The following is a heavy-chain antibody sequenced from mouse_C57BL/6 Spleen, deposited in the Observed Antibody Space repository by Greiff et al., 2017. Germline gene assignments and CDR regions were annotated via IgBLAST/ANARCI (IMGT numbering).Heavy chain of an antibody. CDR2: ISSGGSYT. CDR3: ARQITGTSYWYFDV. J-gene: IGHJ1*03. D-gene: IGHD4-1*01. CDR1: GFTFSSYG. Sequence: EVKLMESGGDLVKPGGSLKLSCAASGFTFSSYGMSWVRQTPDKRLEWVATISSGGSYTYYPDSVKGRFTISRDNAKNTLYLQMSSLKSEDTAMYYCARQITGTSYWYFDVWGTGTTVTVSS. V-gene: IGHV5-6*01.